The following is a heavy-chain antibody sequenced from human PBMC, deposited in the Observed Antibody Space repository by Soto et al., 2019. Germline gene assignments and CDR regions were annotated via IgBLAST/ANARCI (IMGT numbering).Heavy chain of an antibody. CDR1: GYMFTTYG. J-gene: IGHJ4*02. D-gene: IGHD6-6*01. CDR2: ISAYNGNK. CDR3: ARTGGGMAARPLEY. Sequence: QVQLVQSGGEVKKPGASVEVSCRTSGYMFTTYGMSWVRQAPGQGLEWMAWISAYNGNKKYAQKFQGRATMTTNTSTRTGSMELRNLTSDDTGTYFCARTGGGMAARPLEYWGQGTLVTVSS. V-gene: IGHV1-18*04.